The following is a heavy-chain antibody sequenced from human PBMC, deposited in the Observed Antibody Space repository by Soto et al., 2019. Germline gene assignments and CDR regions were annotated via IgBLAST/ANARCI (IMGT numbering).Heavy chain of an antibody. V-gene: IGHV3-23*01. J-gene: IGHJ4*02. Sequence: EVQLLESGGGLVQPGGSLRLSCAASEFTFTKYVMGWVRQAPGKGLEWVSSITNSGGSTYYADSVKGRFTISRDNSKNTLFLQVNSLRAEDTAIHYCEKGSNWGAGYSFDYWGQGALVTVSS. D-gene: IGHD7-27*01. CDR2: ITNSGGST. CDR1: EFTFTKYV. CDR3: EKGSNWGAGYSFDY.